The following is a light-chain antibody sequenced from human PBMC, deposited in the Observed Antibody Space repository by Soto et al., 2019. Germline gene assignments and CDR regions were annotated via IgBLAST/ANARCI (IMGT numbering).Light chain of an antibody. CDR2: KTS. Sequence: DIVMTQTPLSSPVSLGQPASISCRSSQSLVHSDRNTYLSWLHQRPGQPPRLLIYKTSNRFSGVPHRFRGSGAGTDFTLKISRVEAEDVGVYYCMQATQLWTFGQGTKVEI. V-gene: IGKV2-24*01. CDR3: MQATQLWT. J-gene: IGKJ1*01. CDR1: QSLVHSDRNTY.